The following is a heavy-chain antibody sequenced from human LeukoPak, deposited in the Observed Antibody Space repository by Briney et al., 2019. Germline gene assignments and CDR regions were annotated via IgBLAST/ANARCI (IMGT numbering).Heavy chain of an antibody. J-gene: IGHJ4*02. CDR2: ISSSSSYI. CDR1: GFTFSSYS. V-gene: IGHV3-21*01. D-gene: IGHD5-18*01. CDR3: ARVDTAMVTIPDY. Sequence: GGSLRLSCAASGFTFSSYSMNWVRQAPGKGLEWVSSISSSSSYIYYADSVKGRFTIFRDNAKNSLYLQMNSLRAEDTAVYYCARVDTAMVTIPDYWGQGTLVTVSS.